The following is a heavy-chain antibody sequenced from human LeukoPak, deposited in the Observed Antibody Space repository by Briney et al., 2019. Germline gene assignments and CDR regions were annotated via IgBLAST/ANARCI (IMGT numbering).Heavy chain of an antibody. CDR1: GSSLTELS. CDR3: AAGRPYSLLDY. CDR2: FDIIDGET. J-gene: IGHJ4*02. V-gene: IGHV1-24*01. Sequence: ASVKVSRTVSGSSLTELSLYWVRQAPGKGLEWMGGFDIIDGETFYAQKFQGRVTMTEDSSTDTAYMELRSLTSDDTAFYYCAAGRPYSLLDYWGQGTLVTVSS. D-gene: IGHD5-18*01.